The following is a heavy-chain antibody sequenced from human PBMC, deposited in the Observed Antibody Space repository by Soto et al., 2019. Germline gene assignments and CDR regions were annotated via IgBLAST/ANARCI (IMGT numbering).Heavy chain of an antibody. CDR3: AGSWELEGYYYGMDV. D-gene: IGHD1-26*01. J-gene: IGHJ6*02. Sequence: SETLSLTCTVSGGSISSGGYYWSWIRQHPGKGLEWIGYIYYSGSTYYNPSLKSRVTISVDTSKNQFSLKLSSVTAADTAVYYCAGSWELEGYYYGMDVWGQGTTVTVSS. CDR2: IYYSGST. CDR1: GGSISSGGYY. V-gene: IGHV4-31*03.